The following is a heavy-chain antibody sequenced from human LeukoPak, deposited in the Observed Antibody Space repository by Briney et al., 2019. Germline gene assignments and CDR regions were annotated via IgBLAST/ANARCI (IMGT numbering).Heavy chain of an antibody. J-gene: IGHJ4*02. Sequence: GGSLRLSCAASGFTFSSYAMHWVRQAPGKGLEYASAISSNGGSTYYANSVKGRFTISRDNSKNTLYLQMGSLRAEDMAVYYCASGVGSGWYADFDYWGQGTLVTVSS. V-gene: IGHV3-64*01. CDR3: ASGVGSGWYADFDY. CDR2: ISSNGGST. CDR1: GFTFSSYA. D-gene: IGHD6-19*01.